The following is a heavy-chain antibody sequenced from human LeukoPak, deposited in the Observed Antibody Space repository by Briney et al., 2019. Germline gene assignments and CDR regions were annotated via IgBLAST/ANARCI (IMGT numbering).Heavy chain of an antibody. D-gene: IGHD3-3*01. V-gene: IGHV1-2*02. CDR2: INPNSGGT. J-gene: IGHJ4*02. CDR1: GYTFTGYY. CDR3: ARDYFWSGYKFDY. Sequence: ASVKVSCKASGYTFTGYYMHWVRQAPGQGLEWMGWINPNSGGTNYAQKFQGRVTMTRDTSISTAYMELSRLRSDDTAVYYCARDYFWSGYKFDYWAREPWSPSPQ.